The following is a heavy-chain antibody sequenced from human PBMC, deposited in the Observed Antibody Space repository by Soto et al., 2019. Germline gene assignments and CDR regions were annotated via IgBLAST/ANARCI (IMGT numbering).Heavy chain of an antibody. D-gene: IGHD3-22*01. J-gene: IGHJ6*02. CDR1: GGAFSGHA. CDR2: IIPFFKGT. CDR3: ARDVPLNYYDSTYSYYALDV. Sequence: GAPVKVSFKASGGAFSGHAISWLRQAPGQGLEWMGQIIPFFKGTKYAQKFQGRVTITADDSTSTAYMDLSSLTSEDTAVYYCARDVPLNYYDSTYSYYALDVWGQGTTVTVSS. V-gene: IGHV1-69*13.